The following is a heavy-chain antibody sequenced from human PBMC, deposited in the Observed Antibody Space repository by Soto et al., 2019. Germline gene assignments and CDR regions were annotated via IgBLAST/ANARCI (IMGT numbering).Heavy chain of an antibody. CDR1: GYTFTSYA. V-gene: IGHV1-3*01. D-gene: IGHD3-22*01. CDR3: ARGDYYDIHDY. Sequence: QVQLVQSGAEVKKPGASVKFSCKASGYTFTSYAMHCVRQAPGQRLEWMGWINAGNGNTKYSQKFQGRVTITRDTSASTAYMEVSSLRSEDTAVYYCARGDYYDIHDYWGQGTLVSVSS. CDR2: INAGNGNT. J-gene: IGHJ4*02.